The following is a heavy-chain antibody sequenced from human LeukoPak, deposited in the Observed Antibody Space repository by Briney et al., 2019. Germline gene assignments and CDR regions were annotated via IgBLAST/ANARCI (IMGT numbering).Heavy chain of an antibody. V-gene: IGHV4-38-2*02. J-gene: IGHJ4*02. CDR2: IYHSGST. Sequence: SETLSLTCTVSGYSISSGYYWGWIRQPPGKGLEWIGSIYHSGSTYYNPSLKSRVTISVDTSKNQFSLKLSSVTAADTAVYYCARGRGVAATLGSYFDYWGQGTLVTVSS. D-gene: IGHD2-15*01. CDR3: ARGRGVAATLGSYFDY. CDR1: GYSISSGYY.